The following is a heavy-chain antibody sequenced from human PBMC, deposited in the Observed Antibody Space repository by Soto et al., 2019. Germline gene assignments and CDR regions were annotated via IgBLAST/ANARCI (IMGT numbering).Heavy chain of an antibody. J-gene: IGHJ4*02. CDR3: ARSMTTVVTLDY. V-gene: IGHV4-39*01. D-gene: IGHD4-17*01. CDR2: IYYSGST. Sequence: QLQLQESGPGLVKPSETLSLTCTVSGGYISSSSYYWGWIRQPPGKGLEWIGCIYYSGSTYYNPSPKSRVTITVDMSKNQYSLKMRSVPDADTAVYYCARSMTTVVTLDYWGQGTLVTVSS. CDR1: GGYISSSSYY.